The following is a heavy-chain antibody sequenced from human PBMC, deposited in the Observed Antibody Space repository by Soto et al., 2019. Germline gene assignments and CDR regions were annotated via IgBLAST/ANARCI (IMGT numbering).Heavy chain of an antibody. CDR1: GFTLRNYA. V-gene: IGHV3-23*01. CDR2: ISANDVGT. D-gene: IGHD3-10*01. Sequence: GWSLRLSCEASGFTLRNYAMTWVRHAPGKGLEWVSLISANDVGTYYAESVKTRFTISTDQSRNTVYLQMDSLRADDTAIYYCAKEKNDYKSDNRHPFDYWGQGTLVTVSS. J-gene: IGHJ4*02. CDR3: AKEKNDYKSDNRHPFDY.